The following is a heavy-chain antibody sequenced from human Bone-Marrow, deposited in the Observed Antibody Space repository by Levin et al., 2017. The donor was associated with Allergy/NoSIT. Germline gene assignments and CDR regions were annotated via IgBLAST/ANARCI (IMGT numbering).Heavy chain of an antibody. V-gene: IGHV4-34*01. CDR1: GGSFSGYY. CDR3: ALRVPLYSSSWYGSVGDY. D-gene: IGHD6-13*01. CDR2: INHSGST. Sequence: SQTLSLTCAVYGGSFSGYYWSWIRQPPGKGLEWIGEINHSGSTNYNPSLKSRVTISVDTSKNQFSLKLSSVTAADTAVYYCALRVPLYSSSWYGSVGDYWGQGTLVTVSS. J-gene: IGHJ4*02.